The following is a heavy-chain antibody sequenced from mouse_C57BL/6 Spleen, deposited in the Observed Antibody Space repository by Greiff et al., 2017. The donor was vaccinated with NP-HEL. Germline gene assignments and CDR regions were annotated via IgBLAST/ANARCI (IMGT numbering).Heavy chain of an antibody. J-gene: IGHJ4*01. CDR2: IHPSDSDT. V-gene: IGHV1-74*01. D-gene: IGHD2-1*01. CDR3: AIARGNYGGGAMDY. Sequence: QVQLQQPGAELVKPGASVKVSCKASGYTFTSYWMHWVKQRPGQGLEWIGRIHPSDSDTNYNQKFKGKATLTVDKSSSTAYMQLSSLTSEDSAVYYCAIARGNYGGGAMDYWGQGTSVTVSS. CDR1: GYTFTSYW.